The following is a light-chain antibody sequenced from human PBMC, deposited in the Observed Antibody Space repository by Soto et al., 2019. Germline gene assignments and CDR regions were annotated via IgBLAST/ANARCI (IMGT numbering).Light chain of an antibody. CDR3: GTWGWGLRV. CDR1: GSSLGVNS. J-gene: IGLJ1*01. Sequence: QSVLTQPPSVSAAPGQNVTISCSGDGSSLGVNSMCWYPVLPGAAPRVLIYDIYKRPSGIPDRFSGSTSGTSATLTITAVQVGGEAEYYCGTWGWGLRVFGAGTKVTVL. V-gene: IGLV1-51*01. CDR2: DIY.